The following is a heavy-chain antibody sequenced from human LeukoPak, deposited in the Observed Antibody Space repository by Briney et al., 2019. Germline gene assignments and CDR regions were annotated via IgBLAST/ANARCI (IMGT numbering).Heavy chain of an antibody. J-gene: IGHJ4*02. V-gene: IGHV3-53*01. Sequence: GGSLRLSCAASGFTVSSNYMSWVRQAPGKGLEWVSIIYSGGSTDYADSVKGRFTISRDNSKNTLYLQMNSLRVEDTAVYYCARGDYYGSPFDYWGQGTLVTVSS. CDR1: GFTVSSNY. D-gene: IGHD3-10*01. CDR2: IYSGGST. CDR3: ARGDYYGSPFDY.